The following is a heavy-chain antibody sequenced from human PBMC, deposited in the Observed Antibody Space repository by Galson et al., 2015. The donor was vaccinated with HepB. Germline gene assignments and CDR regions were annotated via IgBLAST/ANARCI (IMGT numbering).Heavy chain of an antibody. D-gene: IGHD6-25*01. J-gene: IGHJ3*01. CDR1: GFSLSTSGVG. CDR3: AHMKPGAATAFDF. Sequence: PALVTPPPTLTLTCTFSGFSLSTSGVGVGWLRQPPGKALEWLALIYWDDEKHYRPYLKSRFSIIKDTSKNQVVLTMTNMDPVDTATYYCAHMKPGAATAFDFWGQGTMVTVSS. CDR2: IYWDDEK. V-gene: IGHV2-5*02.